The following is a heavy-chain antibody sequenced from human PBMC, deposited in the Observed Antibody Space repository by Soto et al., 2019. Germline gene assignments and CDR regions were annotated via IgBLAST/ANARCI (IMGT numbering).Heavy chain of an antibody. CDR2: ISYDGSDQ. D-gene: IGHD3-9*01. V-gene: IGHV3-30*03. CDR1: GFTFSSYG. Sequence: GGSLRLSCAASGFTFSSYGMHWVRQAPGKGLEWVAVISYDGSDQYYADSVKGRFTISRDNSKNTLFLQMNSLRAEDTAVYYCARGILTVYYNGPASPPWVQGSLVPGSP. CDR3: ARGILTVYYNGPASPP. J-gene: IGHJ5*02.